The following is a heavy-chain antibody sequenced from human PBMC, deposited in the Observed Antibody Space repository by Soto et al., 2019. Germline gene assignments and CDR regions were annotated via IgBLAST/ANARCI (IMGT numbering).Heavy chain of an antibody. CDR2: IYYSGST. CDR3: AREKYGSGSYHFDY. Sequence: TLSLTCTVSGGSISSYYWSWIRQPPGKGLEWIGYIYYSGSTNYNPSLKSRVTISVDTSKNQFSLKLSSVTAADTAVYYCAREKYGSGSYHFDYWGQRTLVTVSS. J-gene: IGHJ4*02. D-gene: IGHD3-10*01. V-gene: IGHV4-59*01. CDR1: GGSISSYY.